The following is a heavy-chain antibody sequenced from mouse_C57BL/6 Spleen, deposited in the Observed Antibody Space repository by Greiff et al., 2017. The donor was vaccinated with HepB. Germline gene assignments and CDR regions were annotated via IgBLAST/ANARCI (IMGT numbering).Heavy chain of an antibody. V-gene: IGHV1-19*01. CDR3: ARRGGSSPYYAMDY. Sequence: EVQLQQSGPVLVKPGASVKMSCKASGYTFTDYYMNWVKQSHGKSLEWIGVINPYNGGTSYNQKFKGKATLTVDKSSSTAYMELNSLTSEDSAVYYCARRGGSSPYYAMDYWGQGTSVTVSS. D-gene: IGHD1-1*01. CDR1: GYTFTDYY. J-gene: IGHJ4*01. CDR2: INPYNGGT.